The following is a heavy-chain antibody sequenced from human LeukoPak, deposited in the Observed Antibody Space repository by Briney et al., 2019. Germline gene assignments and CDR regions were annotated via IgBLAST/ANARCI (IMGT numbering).Heavy chain of an antibody. V-gene: IGHV3-21*01. CDR2: ISSSSSYI. CDR3: ARVTGYGGAFDI. CDR1: GFTFSSYS. Sequence: GGSLRLSCAASGFTFSSYSMNWVRQAPGKGLEWVSSISSSSSYIYYADSVKGRFTISRDNAKNSLYLQMNSLRAEDTAVYYCARVTGYGGAFDIWGQGTMVTASS. J-gene: IGHJ3*02. D-gene: IGHD3-9*01.